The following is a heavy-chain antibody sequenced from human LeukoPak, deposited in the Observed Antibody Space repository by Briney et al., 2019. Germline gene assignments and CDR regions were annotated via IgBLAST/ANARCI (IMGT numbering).Heavy chain of an antibody. J-gene: IGHJ5*02. CDR3: ARDGRRYYGSGSYFLDWIDP. CDR2: INWNGRAI. D-gene: IGHD3-10*01. Sequence: GGSLRLSCAASGFNFDDYGMSWVRQAPGKGLEWVSGINWNGRAIGYADSVKGRFIISRDNAKSSLYLEMSILRAEDTALYYCARDGRRYYGSGSYFLDWIDPWGQGTLVIVSS. V-gene: IGHV3-20*04. CDR1: GFNFDDYG.